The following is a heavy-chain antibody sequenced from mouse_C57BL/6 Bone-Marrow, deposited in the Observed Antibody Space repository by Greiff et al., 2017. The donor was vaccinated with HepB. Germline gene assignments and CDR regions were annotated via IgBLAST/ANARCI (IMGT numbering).Heavy chain of an antibody. CDR3: ARDPFYYYGSSFAY. Sequence: QVQLQQPGAELVKPGASVKLSCKASGYTFTSYWMHWVKQRPGQGLEWIGMIHPNSGSTNYNEKFKSKATLTVDKSSSTAYMQLSSLTSEDSAVYYCARDPFYYYGSSFAYWGQGTLVTVSA. CDR2: IHPNSGST. D-gene: IGHD1-1*01. CDR1: GYTFTSYW. J-gene: IGHJ3*01. V-gene: IGHV1-64*01.